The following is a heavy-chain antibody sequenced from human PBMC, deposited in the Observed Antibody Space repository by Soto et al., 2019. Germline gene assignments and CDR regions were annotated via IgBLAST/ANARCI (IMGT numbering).Heavy chain of an antibody. Sequence: QVQLVQSGAEVKKPGASVKVSCKASGYTFASYGINGVRQAPGQGLEWLGWISPYDGYTHYAQILQGRVSMTTDTSTKTAHMELRSLRSDDTAMYYCARGGYYDSSGARNYYFYGMNVWGQGTTVTVSS. CDR1: GYTFASYG. CDR3: ARGGYYDSSGARNYYFYGMNV. J-gene: IGHJ6*02. D-gene: IGHD3-22*01. V-gene: IGHV1-18*01. CDR2: ISPYDGYT.